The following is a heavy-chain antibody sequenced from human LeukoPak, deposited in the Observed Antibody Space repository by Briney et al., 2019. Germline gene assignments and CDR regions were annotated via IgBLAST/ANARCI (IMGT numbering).Heavy chain of an antibody. Sequence: HPGRSLRLSCAASGFTLSSYAMHWVRQAPGKGLEWVAVISYDGSNKYYADSVKGRFTISRDNSKNTLYLQMNSLRAEDTAVYYCAREGDGYNYLGYWGQGTLVTVSS. CDR3: AREGDGYNYLGY. CDR1: GFTLSSYA. CDR2: ISYDGSNK. D-gene: IGHD5-24*01. V-gene: IGHV3-30-3*01. J-gene: IGHJ4*02.